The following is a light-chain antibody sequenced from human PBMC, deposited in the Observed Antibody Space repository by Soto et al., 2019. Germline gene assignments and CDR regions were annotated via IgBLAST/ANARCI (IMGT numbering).Light chain of an antibody. Sequence: EIVLTQSPGSLSLSPGERATLSCRASQSVSSTFFAWYQQRPGQAPRLLMYGASSRATGIPERFSGSGSGTAFTLTISRLEPEDFGVYSCQQFESSVTFGQGTKVEIK. V-gene: IGKV3-20*01. J-gene: IGKJ1*01. CDR3: QQFESSVT. CDR1: QSVSSTF. CDR2: GAS.